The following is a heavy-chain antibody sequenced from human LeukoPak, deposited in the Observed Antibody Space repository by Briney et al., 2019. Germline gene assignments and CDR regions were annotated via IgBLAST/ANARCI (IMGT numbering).Heavy chain of an antibody. Sequence: SETLSLTCAVYGGSFSGYYWSWIRQPPGKGLEWIGEINHSGSTNYNPSLKSRVTISVDTSKNQFYLKLSSVTAADTAVYYCARRGGSYPWFDPWGQGTLVTVSS. CDR2: INHSGST. CDR3: ARRGGSYPWFDP. J-gene: IGHJ5*02. CDR1: GGSFSGYY. V-gene: IGHV4-34*01. D-gene: IGHD1-26*01.